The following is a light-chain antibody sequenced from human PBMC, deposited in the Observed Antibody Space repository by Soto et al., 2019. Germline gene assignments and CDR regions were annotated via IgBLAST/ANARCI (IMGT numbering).Light chain of an antibody. Sequence: EIVMTQSPATLSVSPGERATLSCRASQSVSSNLAWYQQKPGQAPRLLIYGASTRATGIPARFSGSGSGTEFTLTISSLQSEEFAVYYCEQYNHWSPTWTFGQGTKVEIK. J-gene: IGKJ1*01. CDR3: EQYNHWSPTWT. CDR1: QSVSSN. V-gene: IGKV3-15*01. CDR2: GAS.